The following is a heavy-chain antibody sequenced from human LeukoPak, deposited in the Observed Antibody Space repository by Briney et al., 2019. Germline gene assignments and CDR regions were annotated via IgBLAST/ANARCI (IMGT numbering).Heavy chain of an antibody. CDR1: GYTLTELS. V-gene: IGHV1-24*01. J-gene: IGHJ3*02. Sequence: ASVKVSCKVSGYTLTELSMHWVRQAPGKGLEWMGGFDPEDGGTIYAQKFQGRVTMTEDTSTDTAYMELSSLRSEDTALYYCATTLYSGSYLGAFDIWGQGTMVTVSS. CDR3: ATTLYSGSYLGAFDI. CDR2: FDPEDGGT. D-gene: IGHD1-26*01.